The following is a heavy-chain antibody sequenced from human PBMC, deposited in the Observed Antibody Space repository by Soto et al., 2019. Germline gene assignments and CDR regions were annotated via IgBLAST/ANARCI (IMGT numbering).Heavy chain of an antibody. V-gene: IGHV4-59*01. D-gene: IGHD1-26*01. J-gene: IGHJ4*02. CDR3: ARDVRGRLDY. CDR2: IYYSGST. Sequence: PSETLSLTCTVSGGSISSYYWSWIRQPPGKGLEWIGYIYYSGSTNYNPSLKSRVTISVDTSKNQFSLKLSSVTAADTAVYYCARDVRGRLDYWGQGTLVTVSS. CDR1: GGSISSYY.